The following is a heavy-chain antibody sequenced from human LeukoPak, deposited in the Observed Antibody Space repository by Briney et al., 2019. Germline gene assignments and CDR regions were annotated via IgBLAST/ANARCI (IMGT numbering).Heavy chain of an antibody. D-gene: IGHD2-2*01. CDR2: VYASGSA. CDR1: GGSISSYY. J-gene: IGHJ6*03. Sequence: SETLSLTCTVSGGSISSYYWTWIRQPAGRGLEWIGRVYASGSANYNPPLNSRVTISVDTSKNQFSLKLSSVTAADTAVYYCAREVVVVPAVLMDVWGKGTTVTVSS. V-gene: IGHV4-4*07. CDR3: AREVVVVPAVLMDV.